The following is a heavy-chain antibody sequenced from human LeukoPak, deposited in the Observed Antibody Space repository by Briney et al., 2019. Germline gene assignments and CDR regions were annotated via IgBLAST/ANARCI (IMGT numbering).Heavy chain of an antibody. CDR3: ARGSVDMATSTWDGVDY. CDR1: GGTFSSYT. J-gene: IGHJ4*02. Sequence: SVKVSCKASGGTFSSYTINWVRQAPGQGLEWMGGIIPIFGAANYAQNFRGRVTITADASTSTAYMELSSLRSEDTAMYYCARGSVDMATSTWDGVDYWGQGTLVTVSS. V-gene: IGHV1-69*13. D-gene: IGHD5-24*01. CDR2: IIPIFGAA.